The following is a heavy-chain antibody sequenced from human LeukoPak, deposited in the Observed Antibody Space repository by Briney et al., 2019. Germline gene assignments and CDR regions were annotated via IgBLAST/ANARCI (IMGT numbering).Heavy chain of an antibody. V-gene: IGHV3-23*01. CDR3: AKDELLWFGELAGIPY. J-gene: IGHJ4*02. CDR2: ISGSGGST. CDR1: GFTFSSYA. D-gene: IGHD3-10*01. Sequence: GGSLRLSCAASGFTFSSYAMGWVRQAPGKGLEWVSAISGSGGSTYYADSVKGRFTISRDNSKNTLYLQMNSLRAEDTAVYYCAKDELLWFGELAGIPYWGQGTLVTVSS.